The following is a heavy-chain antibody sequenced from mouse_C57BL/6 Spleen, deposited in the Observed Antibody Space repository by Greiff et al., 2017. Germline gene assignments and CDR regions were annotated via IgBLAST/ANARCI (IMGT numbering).Heavy chain of an antibody. V-gene: IGHV1-55*01. CDR3: ARKGPYDYDDWFAY. J-gene: IGHJ3*01. CDR2: IYPGSGST. D-gene: IGHD2-4*01. CDR1: GYTFTSYW. Sequence: QVQLQQPGAELVKPGASVKMSCKASGYTFTSYWITWVKQRPGQGLEWIGDIYPGSGSTNYNEKFKSKATLTVDTSSSTAYMQLSSLPSEDSAVYYCARKGPYDYDDWFAYWGQGTLVTVSA.